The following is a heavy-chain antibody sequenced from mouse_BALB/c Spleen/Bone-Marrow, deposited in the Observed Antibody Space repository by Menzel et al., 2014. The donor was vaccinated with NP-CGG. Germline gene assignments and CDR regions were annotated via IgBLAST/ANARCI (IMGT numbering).Heavy chain of an antibody. D-gene: IGHD2-14*01. CDR3: ARYDYRYSWFAY. CDR2: IDPANGNT. Sequence: VQLKESGAEVVKPGASVQLSCTASGFNIKDTYMHWVKPRPEQGLEWIGRIDPANGNTKYDPKFQGKATITTDTSSNTAYLQLRSLTSEDTAVYYCARYDYRYSWFAYWGQGTLVTVSA. CDR1: GFNIKDTY. V-gene: IGHV14-3*02. J-gene: IGHJ3*01.